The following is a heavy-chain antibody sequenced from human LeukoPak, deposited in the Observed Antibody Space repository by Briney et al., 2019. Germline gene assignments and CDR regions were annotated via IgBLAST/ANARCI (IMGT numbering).Heavy chain of an antibody. CDR1: GFTFSSYA. V-gene: IGHV3-23*01. D-gene: IGHD6-19*01. CDR2: ISAGGGST. CDR3: AKDRGSGWSFDY. J-gene: IGHJ4*02. Sequence: PGGSLRLSCAASGFTFSSYAMSWFRQAPGKGLECVSGISAGGGSTYYADSVKGRLTVSRDNSKNTLYLQMNSLRADDTAIYYCAKDRGSGWSFDYWGQGTLVTVSS.